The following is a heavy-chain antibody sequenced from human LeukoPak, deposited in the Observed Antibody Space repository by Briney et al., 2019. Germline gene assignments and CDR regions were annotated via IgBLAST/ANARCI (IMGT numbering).Heavy chain of an antibody. D-gene: IGHD2-8*01. V-gene: IGHV3-23*01. CDR1: GFTFSSYG. J-gene: IGHJ6*03. CDR3: AKTFQWYYMDV. CDR2: LSGSGGST. Sequence: GGTLRLSCAASGFTFSSYGMSWVRQAPGKGPEWVSALSGSGGSTYYADSVKGRFTISRDNSKNTLYLQMNSLRAEDTAVYYCAKTFQWYYMDVWGKGTTVTISS.